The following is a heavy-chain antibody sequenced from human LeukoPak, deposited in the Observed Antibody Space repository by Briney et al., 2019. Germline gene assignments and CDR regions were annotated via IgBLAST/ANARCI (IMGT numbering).Heavy chain of an antibody. CDR3: ATDLTPLGY. Sequence: SETLSLTCTVSGGSISSYYWSWIRQPPGKGLEWIGYIYYSGSTNYNPSLKRRVTISVGTSKNQFSLKLSSVTAADTAVYYCATDLTPLGYWGQGTLVTVSS. J-gene: IGHJ4*02. D-gene: IGHD3-16*01. CDR1: GGSISSYY. CDR2: IYYSGST. V-gene: IGHV4-59*01.